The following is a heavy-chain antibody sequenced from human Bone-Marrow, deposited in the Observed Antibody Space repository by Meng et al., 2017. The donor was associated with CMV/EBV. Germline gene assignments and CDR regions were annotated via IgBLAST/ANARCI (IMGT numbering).Heavy chain of an antibody. CDR2: MNPNSGNT. Sequence: ASVKVSCKASGYTFTSNDINWVRQATGQVLEWMGWMNPNSGNTGYAQKFQGRVTMIRNTSINTAYMELNSLRSEDTAVYYCARGKGKNAFDVWGQGTMVTVSS. J-gene: IGHJ3*01. D-gene: IGHD3-10*01. V-gene: IGHV1-8*01. CDR3: ARGKGKNAFDV. CDR1: GYTFTSND.